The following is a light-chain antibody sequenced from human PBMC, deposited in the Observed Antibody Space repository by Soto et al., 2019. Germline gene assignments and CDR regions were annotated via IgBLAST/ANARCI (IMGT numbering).Light chain of an antibody. V-gene: IGLV2-11*01. Sequence: QAVVTQPRSVSGSPGQSVTISCTGTSSDVGGYNYVSWYQQDPGKTPKLMIYGVSERPSGVPDRFSGSRSGNTASLTISGLQAEDEADYYCCSYAGSYTWIFGGGTQLTVL. CDR2: GVS. J-gene: IGLJ2*01. CDR1: SSDVGGYNY. CDR3: CSYAGSYTWI.